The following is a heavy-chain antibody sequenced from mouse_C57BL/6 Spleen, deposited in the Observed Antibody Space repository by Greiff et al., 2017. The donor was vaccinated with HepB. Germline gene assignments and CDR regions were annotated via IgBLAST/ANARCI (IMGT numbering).Heavy chain of an antibody. CDR3: ASSYYSNYGAMDY. CDR1: GFSLTSYG. D-gene: IGHD2-5*01. V-gene: IGHV2-2*01. Sequence: VQVVESGPGLVQPSQSLSITCTVSGFSLTSYGVHWVRQSPGKGLEWLGVIWSGGSTDYNAAFISRLSISKDNSKSQVFFKMNSLQADDTAIYYCASSYYSNYGAMDYWGQGTSGTVSS. J-gene: IGHJ4*01. CDR2: IWSGGST.